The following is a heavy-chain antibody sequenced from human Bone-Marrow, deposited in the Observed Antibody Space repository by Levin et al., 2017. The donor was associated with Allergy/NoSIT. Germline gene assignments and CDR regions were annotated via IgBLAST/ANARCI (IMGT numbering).Heavy chain of an antibody. CDR2: IYASGSP. D-gene: IGHD5-18*01. Sequence: SETLSLTCTVSGGSISSGSYYWSWIRQPAGKGLEWIGRIYASGSPDYNPSLKSRVTISVDTSKNQFSLKLRSVNASDTAVYSCARDRRGYDSGPNTDYYYDYMDVWGKGTTVIVSS. CDR1: GGSISSGSYY. CDR3: ARDRRGYDSGPNTDYYYDYMDV. J-gene: IGHJ6*03. V-gene: IGHV4-61*02.